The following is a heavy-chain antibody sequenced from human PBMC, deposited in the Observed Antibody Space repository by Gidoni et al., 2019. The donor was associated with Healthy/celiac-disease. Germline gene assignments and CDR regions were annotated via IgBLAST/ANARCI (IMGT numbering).Heavy chain of an antibody. D-gene: IGHD2-2*01. J-gene: IGHJ6*03. CDR3: VAPGGDSSTSGTGGDYYYYYMDV. CDR2: IYPGDSDT. Sequence: EVQLVQSGAEVKKPGESLTISCKGSGYSFTSYWIGWVRQMPGKGLEWMGIIYPGDSDTSYSPSFQGKVTISADKAISTAYLQWSSMKASDTAMYYCVAPGGDSSTSGTGGDYYYYYMDVWGKGTTVTVSS. V-gene: IGHV5-51*01. CDR1: GYSFTSYW.